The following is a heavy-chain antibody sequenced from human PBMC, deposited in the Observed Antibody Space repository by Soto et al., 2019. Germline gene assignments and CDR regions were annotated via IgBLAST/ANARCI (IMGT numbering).Heavy chain of an antibody. Sequence: GGSLRLSCAASGFSFSTYAMSWVRQAPGKGLEWVSGISGSGGSTYYADSVKGRFTISRDNSKSTLYLQMNSLRAEDTAVYYCAKDPVGYCSSTICYAGYFDSWGQGTLVTVS. CDR1: GFSFSTYA. V-gene: IGHV3-23*01. J-gene: IGHJ4*02. CDR3: AKDPVGYCSSTICYAGYFDS. D-gene: IGHD2-2*01. CDR2: ISGSGGST.